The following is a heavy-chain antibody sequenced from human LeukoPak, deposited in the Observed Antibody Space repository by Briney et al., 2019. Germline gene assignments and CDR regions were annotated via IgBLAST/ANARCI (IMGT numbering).Heavy chain of an antibody. J-gene: IGHJ5*01. CDR3: ARSRQASGLFNS. CDR1: GYAITSGGFA. Sequence: SQTLSLTCTVSGYAITSGGFAWNWVRQSPGKGLEWIGCIYDRGPAYYNPSLKSRFTISVDRPKNQFFLNVTSLTAADTAVYFCARSRQASGLFNSWGQGTLVVVSS. V-gene: IGHV4-30-2*06. CDR2: IYDRGPA. D-gene: IGHD3-10*01.